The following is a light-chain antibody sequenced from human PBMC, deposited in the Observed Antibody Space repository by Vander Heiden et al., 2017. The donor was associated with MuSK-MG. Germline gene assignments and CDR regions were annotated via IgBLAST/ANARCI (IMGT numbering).Light chain of an antibody. Sequence: EVVMTQSPATLSVSPGERATLSCRASQSVSTNLAWYLQKPGQPPRLLIYGAFTRATGIPARFSGSKSGTEFTLTIDSLESDDFAVYYCQQDNDGPRTFGQGTKVEIK. J-gene: IGKJ1*01. CDR1: QSVSTN. CDR2: GAF. CDR3: QQDNDGPRT. V-gene: IGKV3-15*01.